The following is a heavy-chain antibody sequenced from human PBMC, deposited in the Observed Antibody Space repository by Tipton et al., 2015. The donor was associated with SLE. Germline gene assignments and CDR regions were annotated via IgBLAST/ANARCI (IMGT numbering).Heavy chain of an antibody. CDR2: ISTYNGNT. D-gene: IGHD4-17*01. Sequence: QSGAEVKNPGASVKVSCKASAYTFTTYSISWVRQAPGRGLEWMGWISTYNGNTNYAQKLQGRVTMTTDTSTSTAYMELRSLRSDDTAVYYCARAVTTGLYWYFDLWGRGTLVTVSS. CDR3: ARAVTTGLYWYFDL. V-gene: IGHV1-18*01. CDR1: AYTFTTYS. J-gene: IGHJ2*01.